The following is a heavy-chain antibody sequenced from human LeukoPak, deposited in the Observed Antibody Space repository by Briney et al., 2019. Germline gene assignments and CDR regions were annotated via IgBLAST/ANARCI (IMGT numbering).Heavy chain of an antibody. CDR2: IYYSGST. V-gene: IGHV4-39*07. CDR1: GGSISSSSYY. J-gene: IGHJ3*02. D-gene: IGHD6-19*01. CDR3: ARGGPVAATLDAFDI. Sequence: PSETLSLTCTVSGGSISSSSYYWGWIRQPPGKGLEWIGSIYYSGSTYYNPSLKSRVTISVDTSKNQFSLKLSSVTAADTAVYYCARGGPVAATLDAFDIWGQGTMVTVSS.